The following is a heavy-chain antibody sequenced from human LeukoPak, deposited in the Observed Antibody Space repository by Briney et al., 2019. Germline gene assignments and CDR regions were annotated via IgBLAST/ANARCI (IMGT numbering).Heavy chain of an antibody. CDR2: IYSSGRI. Sequence: PSETLSLTCNVSGGSISNSFWSWIRQPAGKGLEWLGRIYSSGRINHNPSLKSRVTFSVDTSKNQFSLKLTSVTAADTAVYYCARDNGYSYGIDYWGQGGLVTVSS. CDR1: GGSISNSF. J-gene: IGHJ4*02. D-gene: IGHD5-18*01. V-gene: IGHV4-4*07. CDR3: ARDNGYSYGIDY.